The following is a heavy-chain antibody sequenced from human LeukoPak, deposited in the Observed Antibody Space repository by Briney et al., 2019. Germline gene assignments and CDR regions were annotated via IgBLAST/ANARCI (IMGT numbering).Heavy chain of an antibody. Sequence: GGSLRLSCAVSGLTVGSTYMSWVRQAPGKGLEWVSIIFAGGSTYHADSVKGRFTISRDNSKNTLYLQMNSLRAEDTAVYYCARDGLLTYYYDSSGYLGDYWGQGTLVTVSS. CDR2: IFAGGST. CDR3: ARDGLLTYYYDSSGYLGDY. J-gene: IGHJ4*02. CDR1: GLTVGSTY. D-gene: IGHD3-22*01. V-gene: IGHV3-53*01.